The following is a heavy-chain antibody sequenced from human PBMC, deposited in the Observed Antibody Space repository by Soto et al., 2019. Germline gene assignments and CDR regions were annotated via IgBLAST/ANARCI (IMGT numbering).Heavy chain of an antibody. Sequence: LRLSCTASGFTFGDYAMSWVRQAPGKGLEWVGFIRSKAYGGTTEYAASVKGRFTISRDDSKSIAYLQMNSLKTEDTAVYYCTRAEHSSSWYDYYYGMDVWGQGTTVTVSS. J-gene: IGHJ6*02. CDR3: TRAEHSSSWYDYYYGMDV. D-gene: IGHD6-13*01. CDR2: IRSKAYGGTT. CDR1: GFTFGDYA. V-gene: IGHV3-49*04.